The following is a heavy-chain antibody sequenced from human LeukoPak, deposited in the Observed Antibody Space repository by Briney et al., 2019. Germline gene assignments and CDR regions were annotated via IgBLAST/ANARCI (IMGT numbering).Heavy chain of an antibody. CDR1: GFTFSSYG. CDR2: VSYDGSNK. V-gene: IGHV3-33*05. J-gene: IGHJ6*02. D-gene: IGHD3-22*01. Sequence: PGRSLRLSCAASGFTFSSYGMHWVRQAPGKGLEWVAVVSYDGSNKDYADSVKGRFTISRDNSKNTLFLQVNSLTVEDTAVYYCARAYFYDSIGGEGMDVWGQGTTVTVSS. CDR3: ARAYFYDSIGGEGMDV.